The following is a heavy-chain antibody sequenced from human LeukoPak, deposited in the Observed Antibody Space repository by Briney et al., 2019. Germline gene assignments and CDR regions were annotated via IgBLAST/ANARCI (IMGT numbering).Heavy chain of an antibody. CDR1: GDPISTHH. J-gene: IGHJ4*02. D-gene: IGHD5-18*01. CDR2: IQSTGNS. V-gene: IGHV4-59*11. Sequence: SETLSLTCSVSGDPISTHHWNWIPKSPGKGLECIGYIQSTGNSKYNPSLKSRVTISVDKSKSQVAVYLNSVPAADTAVDYCARDKQPSYGRYFDHWGQGMLVTVSP. CDR3: ARDKQPSYGRYFDH.